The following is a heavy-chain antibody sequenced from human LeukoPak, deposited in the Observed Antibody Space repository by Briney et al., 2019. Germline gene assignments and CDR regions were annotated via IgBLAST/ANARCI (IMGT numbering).Heavy chain of an antibody. CDR1: GYTFTGYY. CDR2: INPNSGGT. CDR3: ARGPYSGWSEVNWFDP. Sequence: GASVKVSCKASGYTFTGYYMHWVRQAPGQGLEWMGWINPNSGGTNYAQKFQGRVTMTRDTSISTAYMELSRLRSDDTAVYYCARGPYSGWSEVNWFDPWGQGTLVTVSS. J-gene: IGHJ5*02. D-gene: IGHD6-19*01. V-gene: IGHV1-2*02.